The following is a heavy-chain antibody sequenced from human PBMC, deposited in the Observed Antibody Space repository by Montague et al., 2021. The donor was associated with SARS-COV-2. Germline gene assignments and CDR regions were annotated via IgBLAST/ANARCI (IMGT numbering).Heavy chain of an antibody. Sequence: SETLSLTCTVSGGSISTTNYYWAWICQPPGKGLEWVGSIYNSDNTYYNPSLESRLTMSVDTSKNQFSLKLRSVTAADAAVYHCARAWRYGDYSGVHFAPWGQGTLVTVSS. J-gene: IGHJ5*02. CDR2: IYNSDNT. CDR3: ARAWRYGDYSGVHFAP. D-gene: IGHD4-17*01. CDR1: GGSISTTNYY. V-gene: IGHV4-39*07.